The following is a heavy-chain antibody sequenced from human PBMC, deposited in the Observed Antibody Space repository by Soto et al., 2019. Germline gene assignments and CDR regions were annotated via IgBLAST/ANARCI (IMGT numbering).Heavy chain of an antibody. CDR1: GFTFSSYA. J-gene: IGHJ6*02. CDR2: ISGSGGST. Sequence: GGSLRLSCAASGFTFSSYAMSWVRQAPGKELEWVSAISGSGGSTYYADSVKGRFTISRDNSKNTLYLQMNSLRAEDTAVYYCAKDLGYCGGDCYPSYYYYGMDVWGQGTTVTVSS. CDR3: AKDLGYCGGDCYPSYYYYGMDV. D-gene: IGHD2-21*02. V-gene: IGHV3-23*01.